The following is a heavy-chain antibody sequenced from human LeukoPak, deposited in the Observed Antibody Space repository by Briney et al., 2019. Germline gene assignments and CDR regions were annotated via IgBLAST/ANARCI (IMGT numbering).Heavy chain of an antibody. V-gene: IGHV3-64*01. D-gene: IGHD3-22*01. CDR1: GFTFSSYP. CDR2: ITSNGGST. CDR3: ARIYSENSGYYYDH. J-gene: IGHJ5*02. Sequence: GGSLRLSCAASGFTFSSYPMHWVRQAPGKGLEYVSAITSNGGSTYYANSVKGRFTISRDNSKNTLYLQMGGLRAEDMAVYYCARIYSENSGYYYDHWGQGTLVTVSS.